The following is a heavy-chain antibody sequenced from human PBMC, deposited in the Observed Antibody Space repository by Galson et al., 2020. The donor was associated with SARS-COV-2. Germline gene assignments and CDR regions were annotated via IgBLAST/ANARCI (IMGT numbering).Heavy chain of an antibody. V-gene: IGHV3-33*01. J-gene: IGHJ4*02. Sequence: GESLKISCAAPGFTLSSHAIHWVRPAPGQGVERVAQKFYGGSDKYYGDSVKGRFTISRDSSKNMVYLQMNNLKVDDTAVYYCARDGQLSSGWAFDYWGQGTLVTVSS. D-gene: IGHD6-19*01. CDR3: ARDGQLSSGWAFDY. CDR1: GFTLSSHA. CDR2: KFYGGSDK.